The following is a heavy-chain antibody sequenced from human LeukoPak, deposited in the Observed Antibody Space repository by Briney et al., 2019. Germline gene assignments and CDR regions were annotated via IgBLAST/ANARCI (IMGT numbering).Heavy chain of an antibody. CDR1: EYTLTGYY. CDR2: INPNSGGT. D-gene: IGHD6-19*01. V-gene: IGHV1-2*02. Sequence: ASVKVSCKASEYTLTGYYMHWVRQAPGQGLEWMGWINPNSGGTNYAQKFQGRVTMTRDTSISTAYMELSRLRSDDTAVFYCATSSGWKSNIDYWGQGTLVTVSS. CDR3: ATSSGWKSNIDY. J-gene: IGHJ4*02.